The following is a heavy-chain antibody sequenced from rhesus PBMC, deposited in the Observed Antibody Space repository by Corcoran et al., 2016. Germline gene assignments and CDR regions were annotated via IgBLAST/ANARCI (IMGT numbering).Heavy chain of an antibody. CDR3: TRGGSYSNYLFDY. CDR2: IRSKAYGGTA. CDR1: GFTFSDHY. V-gene: IGHV3-6*01. Sequence: EVQLVESGGGLVQPGGSLRVSCAASGFTFSDHYMYWVRQAPGKGLEWVGFIRSKAYGGTAEYAASVKGRFTISRDDSKSIAYLQMSSLKTEDTAVYYCTRGGSYSNYLFDYWGQGVLVTVSS. J-gene: IGHJ4*01. D-gene: IGHD4-23*01.